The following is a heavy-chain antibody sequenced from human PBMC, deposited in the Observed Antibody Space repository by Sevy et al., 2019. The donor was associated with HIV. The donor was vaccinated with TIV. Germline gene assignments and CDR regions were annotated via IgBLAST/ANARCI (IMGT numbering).Heavy chain of an antibody. Sequence: GGSLRLSCAASGFTFSSYAMSWVRQAPGKGLEWVSAISGSGGSTYYADSVKGRFTISRDNSRNTLYLQMNSLRAEDMAVYYCAREVVLRFLEWLNTYYYYYMDVWGKGTTVTVSS. J-gene: IGHJ6*03. CDR1: GFTFSSYA. CDR3: AREVVLRFLEWLNTYYYYYMDV. D-gene: IGHD3-3*01. V-gene: IGHV3-23*01. CDR2: ISGSGGST.